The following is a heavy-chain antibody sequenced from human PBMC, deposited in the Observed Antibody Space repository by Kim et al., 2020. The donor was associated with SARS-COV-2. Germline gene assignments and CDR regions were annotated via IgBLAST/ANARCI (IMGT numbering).Heavy chain of an antibody. Sequence: GGNTYYADFVKGRFTISRDNSKSTLYLQMNSLGAEDTARYYWAKDVTFWGQGTLVTVSS. CDR3: AKDVTF. V-gene: IGHV3-23*01. CDR2: GGNT. J-gene: IGHJ4*02. D-gene: IGHD5-18*01.